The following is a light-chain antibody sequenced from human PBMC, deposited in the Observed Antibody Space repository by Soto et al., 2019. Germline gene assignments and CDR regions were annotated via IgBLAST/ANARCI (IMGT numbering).Light chain of an antibody. CDR3: QQSYSTPRVT. V-gene: IGKV1-39*01. Sequence: DIQMTQSPSSLSASVGDRVTITCRASQSISSYLNWYQQKPGKAPKLLIYAASSLQSGVPSRFSGSGSGTDFTLTINSLQPDDFATYYCQQSYSTPRVTFGPGTKVDIK. J-gene: IGKJ3*01. CDR2: AAS. CDR1: QSISSY.